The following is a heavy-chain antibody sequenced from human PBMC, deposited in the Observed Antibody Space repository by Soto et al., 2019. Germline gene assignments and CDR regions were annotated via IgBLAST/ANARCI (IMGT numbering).Heavy chain of an antibody. V-gene: IGHV3-33*01. CDR2: IWYDGSNK. J-gene: IGHJ4*02. CDR3: ARGPRIIAAAGIDY. D-gene: IGHD6-13*01. Sequence: GGSLRLSCAASGFTFSSYGMHWVRQAPGKGLEWVAVIWYDGSNKYYADSVKGRFTISRDNSKNTLYLQMNSLRAEDTAVYYCARGPRIIAAAGIDYWGQGTLVTVSS. CDR1: GFTFSSYG.